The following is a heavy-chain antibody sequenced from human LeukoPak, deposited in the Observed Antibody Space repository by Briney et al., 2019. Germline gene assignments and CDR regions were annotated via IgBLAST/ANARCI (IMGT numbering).Heavy chain of an antibody. V-gene: IGHV1-8*01. D-gene: IGHD3-10*01. CDR1: GYTFNSYD. CDR3: AIRYGSGEKYYYYYYMDV. Sequence: ASVTVSCKASGYTFNSYDINWVRQATGQGLEWMGWMNPNSGNTGYAQKFQGRVTMTRNTSISTAYMELSSLRSEDTAVYYCAIRYGSGEKYYYYYYMDVWGKGTTVTVSS. CDR2: MNPNSGNT. J-gene: IGHJ6*03.